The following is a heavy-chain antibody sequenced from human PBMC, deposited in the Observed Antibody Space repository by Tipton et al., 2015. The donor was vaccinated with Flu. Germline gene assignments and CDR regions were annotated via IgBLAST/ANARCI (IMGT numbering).Heavy chain of an antibody. CDR2: INHSGST. Sequence: TLSLTCAVYGGSFSGYYWSWIRQPPGKGLEWIGEINHSGSTNYNPSLKSRVTLSIDTSKNQFSLKMESVTATDMAVYYCARRDYSNYVSDPKSWFDPWGQGTLVAVSS. J-gene: IGHJ5*02. D-gene: IGHD4-11*01. CDR1: GGSFSGYY. CDR3: ARRDYSNYVSDPKSWFDP. V-gene: IGHV4-34*01.